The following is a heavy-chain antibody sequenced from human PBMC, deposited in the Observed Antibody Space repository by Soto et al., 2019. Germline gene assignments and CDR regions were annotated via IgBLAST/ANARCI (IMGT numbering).Heavy chain of an antibody. CDR1: GLTFSSYS. CDR2: ISSSSSYI. Sequence: GGSLRLSCAASGLTFSSYSMNWVRQAPGKGLEWVSSISSSSSYIYYADSVKGRFTISRDNAKNSLYLQMNSLRAEDTAVYYCARDKPIAARRRCLDPCDQGPLGTVST. D-gene: IGHD6-6*01. V-gene: IGHV3-21*01. J-gene: IGHJ5*02. CDR3: ARDKPIAARRRCLDP.